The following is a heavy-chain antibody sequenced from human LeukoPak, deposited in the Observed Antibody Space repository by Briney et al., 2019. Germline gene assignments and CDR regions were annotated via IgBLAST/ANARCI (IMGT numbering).Heavy chain of an antibody. Sequence: PGGFLGLSCAASGFTFRNYVIHWVRQAPGKGLEWVAVTSSDLNVKLYADSVKGRFTISRDNSRSTLYLQMNSLRPEDTAIYYCAREGYYGSGSPPSLYFDYWGQGTLVTASS. V-gene: IGHV3-30-3*01. J-gene: IGHJ4*02. CDR2: TSSDLNVK. CDR3: AREGYYGSGSPPSLYFDY. D-gene: IGHD3-10*01. CDR1: GFTFRNYV.